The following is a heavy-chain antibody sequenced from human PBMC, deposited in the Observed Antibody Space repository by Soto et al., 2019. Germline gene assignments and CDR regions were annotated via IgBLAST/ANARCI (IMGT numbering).Heavy chain of an antibody. V-gene: IGHV1-69*13. D-gene: IGHD2-8*01. J-gene: IGHJ4*02. CDR1: GGTFSSYA. CDR2: IIPIFGTA. CDR3: TTLGGIVLMVYATRDY. Sequence: ASVKVSCKASGGTFSSYAISWVRQAPGQGLEWMGGIIPIFGTANYAQKFQGRVTITADESTSTAYMELSSLRSEDTAVYYCTTLGGIVLMVYATRDYWGQGTLVTVSS.